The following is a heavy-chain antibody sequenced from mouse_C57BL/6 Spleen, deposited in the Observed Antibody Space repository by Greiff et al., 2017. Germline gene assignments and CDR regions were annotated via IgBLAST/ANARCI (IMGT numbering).Heavy chain of an antibody. CDR3: ARPQYYGSSYYAMDY. V-gene: IGHV5-12*01. Sequence: EVHLVESGGGLVQPGGSLKLSCAASGFTFSDYYMYWVRQTPEKRLEWVAYISNGGGSTYYPDTVKGRFTISRDNAKNTLYLQMSRLKSEDTAMYYCARPQYYGSSYYAMDYWGQGTSVTVSS. D-gene: IGHD1-1*01. CDR2: ISNGGGST. J-gene: IGHJ4*01. CDR1: GFTFSDYY.